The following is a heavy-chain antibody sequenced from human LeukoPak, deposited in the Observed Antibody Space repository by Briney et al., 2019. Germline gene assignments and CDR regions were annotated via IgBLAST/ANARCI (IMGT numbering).Heavy chain of an antibody. CDR2: IYYSGST. J-gene: IGHJ6*02. Sequence: SETLSLTCTVSGGSISSYYWSWIRQPPGKGLEWIGYIYYSGSTNYNPSLKSRVTISADTSKNQFSLKLSSVTAADTAVYYCAREGYDFWSGYPTTAYGMDVWGQGTTVTVSS. CDR3: AREGYDFWSGYPTTAYGMDV. D-gene: IGHD3-3*01. V-gene: IGHV4-59*01. CDR1: GGSISSYY.